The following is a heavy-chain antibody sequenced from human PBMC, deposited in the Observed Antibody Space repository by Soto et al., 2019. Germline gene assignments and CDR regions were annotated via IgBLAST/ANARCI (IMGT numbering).Heavy chain of an antibody. J-gene: IGHJ4*02. Sequence: GGSLRLSCAASGFTFSSYAMSWVRQAPGKGLEWVSAISGSGGSTYYADSVKGRFTISRDNSKNTLYLQMNSLRAEDTAVYYWAKESAKTTYDFWSGYKYLDYWGQGTLVTVS. CDR2: ISGSGGST. V-gene: IGHV3-23*01. CDR1: GFTFSSYA. D-gene: IGHD3-3*01. CDR3: AKESAKTTYDFWSGYKYLDY.